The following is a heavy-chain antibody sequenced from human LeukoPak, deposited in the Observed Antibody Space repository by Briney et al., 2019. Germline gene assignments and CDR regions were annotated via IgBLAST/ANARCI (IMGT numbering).Heavy chain of an antibody. CDR1: GFTFSSYA. Sequence: GSLRLSCAASGFTFSSYAMHWVRQAPGKGLEWVSYISSSSSTIYYADSVKGRFTISRDNAKNSLYLQMSSLRAEDTAVYYCARDKGDCSGGSCYFDYWGQGTLVTVSS. J-gene: IGHJ4*02. D-gene: IGHD2-15*01. V-gene: IGHV3-48*01. CDR3: ARDKGDCSGGSCYFDY. CDR2: ISSSSSTI.